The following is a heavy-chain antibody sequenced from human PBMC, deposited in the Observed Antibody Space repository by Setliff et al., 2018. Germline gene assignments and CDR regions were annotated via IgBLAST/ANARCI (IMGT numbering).Heavy chain of an antibody. V-gene: IGHV4-4*07. D-gene: IGHD1-26*01. J-gene: IGHJ4*02. CDR2: LHTSGST. CDR1: GGSVSPYF. CDR3: ARDNTIVGATDY. Sequence: PSETLSLTCTVSGGSVSPYFWSWIRQPAGKGLEWVGRLHTSGSTNYNPSLKSRVTISVDTSKNQFSLKLSSVTAADTAVYFCARDNTIVGATDYWGQGTLVTVSS.